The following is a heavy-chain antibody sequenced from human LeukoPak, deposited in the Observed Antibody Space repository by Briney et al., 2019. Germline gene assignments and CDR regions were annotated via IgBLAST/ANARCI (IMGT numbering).Heavy chain of an antibody. D-gene: IGHD6-19*01. CDR2: IYPGDSDT. CDR3: ARHAVAGIGRFRWFDP. J-gene: IGHJ5*02. CDR1: GYTFTNYW. Sequence: GESLKISCKGSGYTFTNYWIGWVRQMPGKGLEWMGIIYPGDSDTRYSPSFQGQVTISVDKSISTAYLQWSRLKASDTAMYYCARHAVAGIGRFRWFDPWGQGTLVTVSS. V-gene: IGHV5-51*01.